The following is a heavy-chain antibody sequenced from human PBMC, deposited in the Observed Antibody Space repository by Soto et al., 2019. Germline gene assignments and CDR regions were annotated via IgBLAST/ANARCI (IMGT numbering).Heavy chain of an antibody. J-gene: IGHJ4*02. V-gene: IGHV4-31*03. CDR1: DGRCPRGVYY. CDR2: IYYNGDT. Sequence: LSVTCTVGDGRCPRGVYYWSWIRQEPGKGLEWIGYIYYNGDTSYNPSLRSRVTISADTSKTQFSLNLSSVTSADTAVYYCAGSDHWGQGILVTVSS. CDR3: AGSDH.